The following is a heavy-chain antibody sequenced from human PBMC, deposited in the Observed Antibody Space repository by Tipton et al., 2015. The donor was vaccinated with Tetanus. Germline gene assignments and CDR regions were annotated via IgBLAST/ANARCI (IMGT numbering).Heavy chain of an antibody. CDR1: GYTFTSYG. D-gene: IGHD5-18*01. CDR3: ARDYTAMVMGGGFDY. Sequence: QLVQSGAEVKKPGASVKVSCKASGYTFTSYGISWVRQAPGQGLEWMGWISAYNGNTNYAQQLQGRVTMTTDTSTSTAYMELRSLRSDDTAVYYCARDYTAMVMGGGFDYWGQGTLVTVSS. CDR2: ISAYNGNT. V-gene: IGHV1-18*01. J-gene: IGHJ4*02.